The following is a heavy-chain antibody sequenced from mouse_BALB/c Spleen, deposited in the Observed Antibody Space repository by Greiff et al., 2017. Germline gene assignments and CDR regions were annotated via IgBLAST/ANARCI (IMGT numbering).Heavy chain of an antibody. Sequence: EVQLVESGGGLVQPGGSRKLSCAASGFTFSSFGMHWVRQAPEKGLEWVAYISSGSSTIYYADTVKGRFTISRDNPKNTLFLQMTSLRSEDTAMYYCERQDDYDEEVWFAYWGQGTLVTVSA. J-gene: IGHJ3*01. CDR2: ISSGSSTI. D-gene: IGHD2-4*01. CDR3: ERQDDYDEEVWFAY. CDR1: GFTFSSFG. V-gene: IGHV5-17*02.